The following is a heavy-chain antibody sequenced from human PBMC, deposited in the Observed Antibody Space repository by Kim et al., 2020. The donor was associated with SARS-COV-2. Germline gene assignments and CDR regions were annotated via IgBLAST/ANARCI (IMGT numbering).Heavy chain of an antibody. CDR3: ARGYYYDSSGYHQGAFDI. J-gene: IGHJ3*02. CDR2: INHSGST. CDR1: GGSFSGYY. Sequence: SETLSLTCAVYGGSFSGYYWSWIRQPPGKGLEWIGEINHSGSTNYNPSLKSRVTISVDTSKNQFSLKLSSVTAADTAVYYCARGYYYDSSGYHQGAFDIWGQGTMVTVSS. D-gene: IGHD3-22*01. V-gene: IGHV4-34*01.